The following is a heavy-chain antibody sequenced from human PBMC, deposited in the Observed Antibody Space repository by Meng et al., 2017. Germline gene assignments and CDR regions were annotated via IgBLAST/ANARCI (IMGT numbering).Heavy chain of an antibody. CDR3: ARGYAVAGNFDY. CDR1: GFTFSSYA. J-gene: IGHJ4*02. Sequence: GGSLRLSCAASGFTFSSYAMHWVRQAPGKGREWVAVISYDGSNKYYADSVKGRFTISRDNSKNTLYLQMNSLRAEDTAVYYCARGYAVAGNFDYWGQGTLVTVSS. D-gene: IGHD6-19*01. V-gene: IGHV3-30*04. CDR2: ISYDGSNK.